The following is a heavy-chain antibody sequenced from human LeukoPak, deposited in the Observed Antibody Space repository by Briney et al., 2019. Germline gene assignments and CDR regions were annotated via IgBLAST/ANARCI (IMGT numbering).Heavy chain of an antibody. CDR3: ARGFSGWYFDY. D-gene: IGHD6-19*01. V-gene: IGHV1-18*01. CDR1: GYTFTSYG. J-gene: IGHJ4*02. CDR2: ISAYNGNT. Sequence: ASVKVSCKASGYTFTSYGISWVRQAPGQGLEWMGWISAYNGNTNYAQKLQGRVTITADKSTSTAYMELSSLRSEDTAVYYCARGFSGWYFDYWGQGTLVTVSS.